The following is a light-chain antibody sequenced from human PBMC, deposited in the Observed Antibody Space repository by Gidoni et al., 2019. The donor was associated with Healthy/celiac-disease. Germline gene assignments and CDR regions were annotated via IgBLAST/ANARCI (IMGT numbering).Light chain of an antibody. CDR3: QQYNNWPPERT. CDR1: PSVSSN. CDR2: GAS. V-gene: IGKV3-15*01. Sequence: EIVMTQSPATLSVSPGERATLSCRASPSVSSNLAWYQQEPGQAPRLLIYGASTRATGIPARFSGSGSGTEFTLTISSLQSEDFAVYYCQQYNNWPPERTFGQGTKVEIK. J-gene: IGKJ1*01.